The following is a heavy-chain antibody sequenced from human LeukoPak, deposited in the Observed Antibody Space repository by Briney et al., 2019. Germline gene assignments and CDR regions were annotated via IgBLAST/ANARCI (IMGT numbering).Heavy chain of an antibody. V-gene: IGHV3-49*03. Sequence: PGGSLRLSCTAYGFTFGDYAMSWFRQAPGKGLEWVGFIRSKAYGGTTEYAASVKGRFTISRDDSKSIAYLQMNSLKTEDTAVYYCSRDGLYCGGDCWDFDYWGQGTLVTVSS. CDR2: IRSKAYGGTT. J-gene: IGHJ4*02. D-gene: IGHD2-21*02. CDR1: GFTFGDYA. CDR3: SRDGLYCGGDCWDFDY.